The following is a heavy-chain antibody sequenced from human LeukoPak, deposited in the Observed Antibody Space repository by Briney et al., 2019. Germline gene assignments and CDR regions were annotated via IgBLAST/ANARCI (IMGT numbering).Heavy chain of an antibody. CDR3: ARAPYYYYGMDV. CDR2: IYYSGST. Sequence: KASETLSLTCTVSGGSISSYYWSWIRQPPGKGLEWIGYIYYSGSTNYNPSLKSRVTISVDTSKNQFSLELSSVTAADTAVYYCARAPYYYYGMDVWGQGTTVTVSS. V-gene: IGHV4-59*08. J-gene: IGHJ6*02. CDR1: GGSISSYY.